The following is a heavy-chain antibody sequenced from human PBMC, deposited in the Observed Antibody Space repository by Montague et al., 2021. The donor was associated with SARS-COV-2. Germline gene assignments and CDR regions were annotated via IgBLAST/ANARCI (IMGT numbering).Heavy chain of an antibody. Sequence: SETLSLTCAVHGTSLSGYYWSWIRQPPGKGLEWIGEINHGGSTKYSPSLKSRLTISADTSKNQFSLKLTSVAAADTAVYYCAKLRDGVVPSPILGVGPYYSYYYMDVRGRGTTVTVSS. CDR3: AKLRDGVVPSPILGVGPYYSYYYMDV. V-gene: IGHV4-34*01. CDR1: GTSLSGYY. CDR2: INHGGST. J-gene: IGHJ6*03. D-gene: IGHD3-10*01.